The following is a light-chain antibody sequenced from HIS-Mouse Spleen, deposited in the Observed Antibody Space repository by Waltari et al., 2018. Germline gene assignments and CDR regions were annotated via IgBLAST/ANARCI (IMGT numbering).Light chain of an antibody. CDR2: EDS. CDR3: YSTDSSGNHRV. J-gene: IGLJ2*01. CDR1: ALPKKY. V-gene: IGLV3-10*01. Sequence: SYELTQPPSVSVSPGQTARITCPGDALPKKYAYWYQQKSGQAPVPVIYEDSKRPSGIPERFSGSSSGTMDALTISGAQVEDEADYYCYSTDSSGNHRVFGGGTKLTVL.